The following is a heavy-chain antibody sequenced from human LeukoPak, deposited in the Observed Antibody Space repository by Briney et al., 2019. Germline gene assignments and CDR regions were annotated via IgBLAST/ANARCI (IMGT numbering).Heavy chain of an antibody. CDR2: INHSGST. CDR3: ATDYGGNSAVHSF. Sequence: SETLSLTCAVYGGSFSGYYWSWIRQPPGKGLEWIGEINHSGSTNYNPSLKSRVTISVDTSKNQFSLKLSSVTAADTAVYYCATDYGGNSAVHSFWGQGTLVTVSS. D-gene: IGHD4-23*01. CDR1: GGSFSGYY. V-gene: IGHV4-34*01. J-gene: IGHJ4*02.